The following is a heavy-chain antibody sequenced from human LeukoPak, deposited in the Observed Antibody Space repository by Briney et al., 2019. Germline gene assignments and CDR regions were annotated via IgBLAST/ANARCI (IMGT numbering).Heavy chain of an antibody. CDR1: GFTFSSYW. J-gene: IGHJ4*02. CDR2: INTDGSST. CDR3: ARDQWYSSSDF. D-gene: IGHD6-6*01. Sequence: GGSLRLSCAASGFTFSSYWMHWVRQAPGKGLVWASRINTDGSSTSYADSVKGRFTISRDNAKNTLYLQMNSLRAEDTAVYYCARDQWYSSSDFWGQGTLVTVSS. V-gene: IGHV3-74*01.